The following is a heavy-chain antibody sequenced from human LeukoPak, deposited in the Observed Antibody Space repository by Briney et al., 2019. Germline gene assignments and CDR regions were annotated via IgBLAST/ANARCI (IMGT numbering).Heavy chain of an antibody. Sequence: GASVKVSCKASGYTFTGYYMHWVRQAPGQGLEWMGWINPNSGGTNYAQKFQGRVTMTRDTSISTAYMELSRLRSDDTAVYYCARAPRIAPSCCDYWGQGTLVTVSS. CDR2: INPNSGGT. V-gene: IGHV1-2*02. CDR1: GYTFTGYY. CDR3: ARAPRIAPSCCDY. J-gene: IGHJ4*02. D-gene: IGHD6-13*01.